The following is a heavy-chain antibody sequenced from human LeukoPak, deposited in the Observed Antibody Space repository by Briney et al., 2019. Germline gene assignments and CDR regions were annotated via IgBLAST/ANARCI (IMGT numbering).Heavy chain of an antibody. CDR2: VNPNSGNT. J-gene: IGHJ4*02. V-gene: IGHV1-8*01. CDR3: ARVPYAGSYYGRYYFDY. CDR1: GYTFTSYD. Sequence: ALVKVSCKASGYTFTSYDINWARQATGQGLEWMGWVNPNSGNTGYAQKFQGRVTMTRNTSISTAYMELSSLRSEDTAVYYCARVPYAGSYYGRYYFDYWGQGTLVTVSS. D-gene: IGHD1-26*01.